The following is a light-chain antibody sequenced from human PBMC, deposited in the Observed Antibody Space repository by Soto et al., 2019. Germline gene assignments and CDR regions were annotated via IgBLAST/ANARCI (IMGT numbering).Light chain of an antibody. J-gene: IGKJ3*01. CDR3: QQYNKWPLFT. CDR1: QTGGTN. Sequence: EVVLTQSPATLSVSPGERATLSCRASQTGGTNLAWYQKKPGQASRLLIYGASTRATGIPARFSGSGSGSEFTLTISSLQSDDFAVYYCQQYNKWPLFTFGPGTRVDNK. V-gene: IGKV3-15*01. CDR2: GAS.